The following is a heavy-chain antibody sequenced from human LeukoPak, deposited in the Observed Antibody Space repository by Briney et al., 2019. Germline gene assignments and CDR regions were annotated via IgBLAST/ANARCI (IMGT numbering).Heavy chain of an antibody. CDR3: AGNYGPYYFDY. CDR2: IWCDGSNK. J-gene: IGHJ4*02. D-gene: IGHD3-10*01. CDR1: GFTFRNYG. V-gene: IGHV3-33*08. Sequence: GGSLRLSCAASGFTFRNYGMHWVRQSPGRGGVWVAVIWCDGSNKYYADSEKGRFTISRDNSKNTLYLKMNSLRAEDTAVYYCAGNYGPYYFDYWGQGTLVTVPS.